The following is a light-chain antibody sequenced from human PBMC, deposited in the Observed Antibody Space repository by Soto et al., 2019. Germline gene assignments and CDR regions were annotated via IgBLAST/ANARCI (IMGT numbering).Light chain of an antibody. V-gene: IGKV3-11*01. Sequence: EVVLTQSPATLSLSPGERATLSCRASHNVRTFLDWYQQKPGQAPRLLIYGASNRATGVPPRFSGSGSGTDFTLTISSLEPEDFAVYYCQQQSHCPPWTFGQGTRVEIQ. CDR1: HNVRTF. CDR2: GAS. J-gene: IGKJ1*01. CDR3: QQQSHCPPWT.